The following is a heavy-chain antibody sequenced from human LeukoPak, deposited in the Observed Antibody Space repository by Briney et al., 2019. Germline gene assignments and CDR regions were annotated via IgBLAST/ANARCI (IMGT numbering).Heavy chain of an antibody. Sequence: SETLSLTCTVSGYSISSGYYWGWIRQPPGKGLEWIGSIYHSGSTNYNPSLKSRVTISVGTSKNQFSLKLSSVTAADTAVYYCARRSRYYDILTGYYSGYYFDYWGQGTLVTVSS. V-gene: IGHV4-38-2*02. CDR1: GYSISSGYY. D-gene: IGHD3-9*01. J-gene: IGHJ4*02. CDR3: ARRSRYYDILTGYYSGYYFDY. CDR2: IYHSGST.